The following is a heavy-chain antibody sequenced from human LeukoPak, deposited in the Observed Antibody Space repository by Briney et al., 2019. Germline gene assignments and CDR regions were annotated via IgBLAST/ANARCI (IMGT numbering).Heavy chain of an antibody. Sequence: SQTLSLTCTVSGGSISSGSYYWNWIRQPAGKGLEWIGRIYASGITNYHPSLKSRVAISVDTSKNQFSLKLSSVTAADTAVYYCARGRGSYWAYSDYWGQGTLVTVSS. CDR3: ARGRGSYWAYSDY. CDR2: IYASGIT. D-gene: IGHD1-26*01. CDR1: GGSISSGSYY. J-gene: IGHJ4*02. V-gene: IGHV4-61*02.